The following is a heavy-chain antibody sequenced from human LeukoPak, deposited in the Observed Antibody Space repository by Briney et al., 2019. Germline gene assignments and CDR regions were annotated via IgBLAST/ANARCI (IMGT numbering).Heavy chain of an antibody. Sequence: SETLSLTCIVSGGSINSYYWSWVRQPPGKGLEWIGYNTYFGSASHNPSLKSRVTISVDTSKNQFSLKLSSVTAADTAVYYCARDTPGGYDFWWFDPWGQGTLVTVSS. CDR2: NTYFGSA. V-gene: IGHV4-59*01. CDR1: GGSINSYY. D-gene: IGHD5-12*01. J-gene: IGHJ5*02. CDR3: ARDTPGGYDFWWFDP.